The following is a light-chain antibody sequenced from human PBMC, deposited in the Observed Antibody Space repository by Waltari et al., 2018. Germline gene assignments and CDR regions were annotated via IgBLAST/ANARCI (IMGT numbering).Light chain of an antibody. Sequence: DIVMTQSPLSLPVTHGEPASISCRSSQSLLHSNGYNYLDLYLQKPGQSPQLLIYLGSNRASGVPDRFSGSGSGTDFTLKISRVESEDVGVYYCMQALQTPVTFGQGTKLEIK. CDR1: QSLLHSNGYNY. CDR2: LGS. CDR3: MQALQTPVT. V-gene: IGKV2-28*01. J-gene: IGKJ2*01.